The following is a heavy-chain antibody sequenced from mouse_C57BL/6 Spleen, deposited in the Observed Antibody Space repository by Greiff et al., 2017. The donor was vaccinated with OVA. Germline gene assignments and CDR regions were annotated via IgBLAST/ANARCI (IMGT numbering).Heavy chain of an antibody. Sequence: QVQLKESGAELVRPGASVTLSCKASGYTFTDYEMHWVKQTPVHGLEWIGAIDPETGGTAYNQKFKGKAILTADKSSSTAYMERRSLTSEDSAVYYCTRDWDGWFAYWGQGTLVTVSA. J-gene: IGHJ3*01. CDR2: IDPETGGT. V-gene: IGHV1-15*01. CDR3: TRDWDGWFAY. D-gene: IGHD4-1*01. CDR1: GYTFTDYE.